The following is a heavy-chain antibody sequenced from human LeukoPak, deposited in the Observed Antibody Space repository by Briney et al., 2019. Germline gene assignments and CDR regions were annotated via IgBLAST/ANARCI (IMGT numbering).Heavy chain of an antibody. CDR2: IKQDGSEK. CDR1: GFTFSSSW. J-gene: IGHJ4*02. Sequence: PGGSLRLSCVASGFTFSSSWMSWVRQAPGKGLEWVANIKQDGSEKSYVESVRGRFTITRDNAKNSLYLQLNSLRAEDTALYYCARDSPPDYWGQGTLVTVSS. V-gene: IGHV3-7*03. CDR3: ARDSPPDY.